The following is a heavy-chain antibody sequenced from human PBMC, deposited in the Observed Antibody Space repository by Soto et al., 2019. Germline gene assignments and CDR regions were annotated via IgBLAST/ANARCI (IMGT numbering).Heavy chain of an antibody. J-gene: IGHJ4*02. D-gene: IGHD3-16*01. CDR2: INEYGSVI. Sequence: DVQLVESGGGLVRPGGSLRLSCAASGFTFSSYWMHWVRQVPGKGLVWVSRINEYGSVINYADSVKGRFTIFRDNSKNTLYLEMNSLRAEDAAVYYCTRDIGGRVAYWGQGTLVTVSS. CDR1: GFTFSSYW. V-gene: IGHV3-74*01. CDR3: TRDIGGRVAY.